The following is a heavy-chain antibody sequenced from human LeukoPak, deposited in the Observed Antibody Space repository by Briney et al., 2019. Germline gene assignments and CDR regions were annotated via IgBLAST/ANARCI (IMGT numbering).Heavy chain of an antibody. D-gene: IGHD3-16*02. Sequence: GGSLRLSCAASGFTFSSYAMSWVRQAPGKGLEWVSAISGSGGSTYYADSVKGRFTISRDTSKNTLYLQMNSLRAEDTAVYYCAKDRNYDYVWGSYRPSGAFDIWGQGTMVTVSS. CDR3: AKDRNYDYVWGSYRPSGAFDI. V-gene: IGHV3-23*01. CDR2: ISGSGGST. CDR1: GFTFSSYA. J-gene: IGHJ3*02.